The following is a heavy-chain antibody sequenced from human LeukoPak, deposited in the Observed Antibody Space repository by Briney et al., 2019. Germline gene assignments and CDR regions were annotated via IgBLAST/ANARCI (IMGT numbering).Heavy chain of an antibody. CDR2: IEGDGSST. Sequence: GGSLRLSCAASGFAFSRYWMHWVRQAPGKGLVWVSRIEGDGSSTTYADNVKGRFTISRDNAKNTLYLQMNSLRAEDTAAYFCARDPSAFAGYFDYWGQGTLVTVSS. V-gene: IGHV3-74*01. D-gene: IGHD3-10*01. J-gene: IGHJ4*02. CDR1: GFAFSRYW. CDR3: ARDPSAFAGYFDY.